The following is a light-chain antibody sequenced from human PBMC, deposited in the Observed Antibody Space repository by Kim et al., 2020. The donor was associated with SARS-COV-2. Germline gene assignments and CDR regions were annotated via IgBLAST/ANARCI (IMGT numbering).Light chain of an antibody. V-gene: IGKV3-15*01. J-gene: IGKJ1*01. CDR1: QSISGN. CDR2: AAS. Sequence: VSAGEGATLCCRASQSISGNLAWYQQKPGQAPRLLIYAASTRATDIPARFSGSGSGTEFTLTISSLQSEDFAVYYCQQYDIWPRTFGQGTKVDIK. CDR3: QQYDIWPRT.